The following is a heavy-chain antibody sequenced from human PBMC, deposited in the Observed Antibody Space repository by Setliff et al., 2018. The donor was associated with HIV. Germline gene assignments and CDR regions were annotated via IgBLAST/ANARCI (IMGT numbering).Heavy chain of an antibody. V-gene: IGHV7-4-1*02. Sequence: ASVKVSYKASGYTFTHNAINWVRQAPGQGLEWMGWIDTFSGKPVYDQAFTGRFVFSLDTSVSTAYLQINDLRAEDTAVYYCAKATWEVWGQGTPVTVSS. D-gene: IGHD1-26*01. CDR2: IDTFSGKP. J-gene: IGHJ4*01. CDR1: GYTFTHNA. CDR3: AKATWEV.